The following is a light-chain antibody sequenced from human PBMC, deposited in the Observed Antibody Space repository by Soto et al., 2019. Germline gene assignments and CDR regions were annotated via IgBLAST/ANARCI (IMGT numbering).Light chain of an antibody. CDR1: SSDIGDYKY. CDR2: DVS. V-gene: IGLV2-14*03. J-gene: IGLJ2*01. CDR3: SSYTDSSFVI. Sequence: QSALTQPASVSGSPGQSITISCTGTSSDIGDYKYVSWYKQHPGKAPKLMIYDVSNRPSGVSNRFYGSKSGNTASLSISGIQAEDEADYYCSSYTDSSFVIFGGGTKLTVL.